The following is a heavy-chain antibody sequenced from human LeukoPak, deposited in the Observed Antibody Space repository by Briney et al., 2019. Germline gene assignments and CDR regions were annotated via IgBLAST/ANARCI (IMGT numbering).Heavy chain of an antibody. Sequence: GESLKISCKGSGYRFSSYWIVWVRQMPGKGLEWMGIIYPSDSDTTYSPSFQGQVTTSADKSISTAYLQWSSLKASDTAMYYCARTLSGSYSYSFDYWGQGTLVTVSS. CDR3: ARTLSGSYSYSFDY. D-gene: IGHD1-26*01. J-gene: IGHJ4*02. CDR2: IYPSDSDT. V-gene: IGHV5-51*01. CDR1: GYRFSSYW.